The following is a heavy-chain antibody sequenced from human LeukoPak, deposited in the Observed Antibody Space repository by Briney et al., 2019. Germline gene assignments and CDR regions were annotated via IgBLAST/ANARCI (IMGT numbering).Heavy chain of an antibody. D-gene: IGHD6-13*01. V-gene: IGHV3-7*02. J-gene: IGHJ6*02. Sequence: GGSLRLSCAASGFTFSRHWMSWVRQAPGKGLEWVANIKKDGSEKYYVDSVKGRFTISRDNAKNSLYLQMNSLRDEDTAVYYCAKGTAAAGTLSSYAMDVWGQGTTVTVSS. CDR3: AKGTAAAGTLSSYAMDV. CDR1: GFTFSRHW. CDR2: IKKDGSEK.